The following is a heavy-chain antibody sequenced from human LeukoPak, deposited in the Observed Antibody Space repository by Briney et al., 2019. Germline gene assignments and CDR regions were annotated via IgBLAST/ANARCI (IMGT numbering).Heavy chain of an antibody. J-gene: IGHJ4*02. V-gene: IGHV1-69*04. CDR3: ARDSKSIAAAGETFFDY. Sequence: SVKVSCKASGGTFISYAISWVRQAPGQGLEWMGRIIPILGIANYAQKFQGRVTITADKSTSTAYMELSSLRSEDTAVYYCARDSKSIAAAGETFFDYWGQGTLVTVSS. CDR1: GGTFISYA. CDR2: IIPILGIA. D-gene: IGHD6-13*01.